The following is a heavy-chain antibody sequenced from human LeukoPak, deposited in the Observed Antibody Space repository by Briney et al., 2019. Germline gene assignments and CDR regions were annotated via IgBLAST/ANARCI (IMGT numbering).Heavy chain of an antibody. D-gene: IGHD6-13*01. CDR2: ISYDGNNK. V-gene: IGHV3-30-3*01. CDR1: GFTFSSYS. J-gene: IGHJ6*02. CDR3: AKGWANGMDV. Sequence: GGSLRLSCSASGFTFSSYSMHWVRQAPGKGLEWVAVISYDGNNKYDADSVKGRFTISRDNSRNTLYLQMNSLRAEDTAVYYCAKGWANGMDVWGQGTTVTVSS.